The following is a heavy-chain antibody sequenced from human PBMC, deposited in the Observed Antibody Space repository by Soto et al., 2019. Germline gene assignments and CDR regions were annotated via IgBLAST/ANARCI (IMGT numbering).Heavy chain of an antibody. CDR2: IYSGGST. CDR1: GFTVSSNY. V-gene: IGHV3-66*01. CDR3: ARDAGLYYYDSSGYPKDAFVI. D-gene: IGHD3-22*01. J-gene: IGHJ3*02. Sequence: GGSLRLSCAASGFTVSSNYMSWVRQAPGKGLEWVSVIYSGGSTYYADSVKGRFTISRDNSKNTLYLQMNSLRAEDTAVYYCARDAGLYYYDSSGYPKDAFVIWGQGTMVTVSS.